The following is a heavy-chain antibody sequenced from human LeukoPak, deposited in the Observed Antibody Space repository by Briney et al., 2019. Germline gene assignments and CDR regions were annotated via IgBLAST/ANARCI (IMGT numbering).Heavy chain of an antibody. J-gene: IGHJ5*02. D-gene: IGHD1-7*01. V-gene: IGHV1-8*01. Sequence: ASVTVSCKASGYTFTSYDINWVRQATGQGLEWMGWMNPNSGNTGYAQKFQGRVTMTRNTSISTAYMELSSLRSEDTAVYYCARGVLRNYEGWFDPWGQGTLVTVSS. CDR1: GYTFTSYD. CDR2: MNPNSGNT. CDR3: ARGVLRNYEGWFDP.